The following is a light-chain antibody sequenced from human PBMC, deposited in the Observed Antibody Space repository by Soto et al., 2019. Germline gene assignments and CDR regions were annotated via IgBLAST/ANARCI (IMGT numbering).Light chain of an antibody. CDR1: SAYSSYA. V-gene: IGLV4-69*01. Sequence: QLVLTQSPSASASLGASVTLTCTLNSAYSSYAIAWHQQSERGPRFLMKINSDGSHFKGDGIPDRFSGSASGAERYLTLSSLQSEDEADYYCQTWVTGIAVFGGGTQLTVL. CDR3: QTWVTGIAV. CDR2: INSDGSH. J-gene: IGLJ7*01.